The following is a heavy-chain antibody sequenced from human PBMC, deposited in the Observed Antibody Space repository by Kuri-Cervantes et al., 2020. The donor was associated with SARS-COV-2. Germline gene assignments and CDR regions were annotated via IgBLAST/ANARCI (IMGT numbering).Heavy chain of an antibody. Sequence: GESLKISCAASGFTLSIYTIHWVRQAPGKGLQYFSAISSTGRTTYYADSVKGRFTISRDNSRNTLDLQMSSLRAEDTAVYYCVRDSGDTSESEGAYDYWGQGTLVTVSS. CDR2: ISSTGRTT. J-gene: IGHJ4*02. CDR3: VRDSGDTSESEGAYDY. D-gene: IGHD5-18*01. V-gene: IGHV3-64D*06. CDR1: GFTLSIYT.